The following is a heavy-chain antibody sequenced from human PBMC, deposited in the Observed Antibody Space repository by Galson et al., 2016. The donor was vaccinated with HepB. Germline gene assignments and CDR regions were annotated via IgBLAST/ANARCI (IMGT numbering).Heavy chain of an antibody. CDR3: ATDIRAIFAVVMGGPRYYHGMDV. J-gene: IGHJ6*04. CDR2: ISWSSGSI. V-gene: IGHV3-9*01. D-gene: IGHD3-3*01. Sequence: SLRLSCAASGFTFDDYAMHWVRQAPGKGLEWVSGISWSSGSIDYADSVKGRFTISRDNAKKSLYLKMDSLIAEDTALSYCATDIRAIFAVVMGGPRYYHGMDVWGKGAAVTVSS. CDR1: GFTFDDYA.